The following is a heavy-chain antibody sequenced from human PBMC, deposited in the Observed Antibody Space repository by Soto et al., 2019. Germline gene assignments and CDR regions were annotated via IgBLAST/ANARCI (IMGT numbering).Heavy chain of an antibody. CDR1: GYTITSYD. Sequence: ASVKVSCKASGYTITSYDINWVRQATGQGLEWMGWMNPNSGNTGYAQKFQGRVTMTRNTSISTAHMELSSLRSEDTAVYYCARGRGDYSRLTFDPWGQGTLVTVSS. CDR3: ARGRGDYSRLTFDP. D-gene: IGHD4-17*01. J-gene: IGHJ5*02. CDR2: MNPNSGNT. V-gene: IGHV1-8*01.